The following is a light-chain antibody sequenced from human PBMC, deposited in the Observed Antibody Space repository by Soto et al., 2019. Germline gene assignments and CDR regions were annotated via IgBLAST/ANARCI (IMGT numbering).Light chain of an antibody. Sequence: QSALTQPASVSGSLGQSITISCIGTSSDIGAYNYVSWYQQYPGNVPKLMIYEVSNRPSGVSYRFSASKSGNTASLTISGLQAEDEADYYCSSYTNAKTQIFGGGTKLTVL. CDR2: EVS. J-gene: IGLJ2*01. CDR1: SSDIGAYNY. V-gene: IGLV2-14*03. CDR3: SSYTNAKTQI.